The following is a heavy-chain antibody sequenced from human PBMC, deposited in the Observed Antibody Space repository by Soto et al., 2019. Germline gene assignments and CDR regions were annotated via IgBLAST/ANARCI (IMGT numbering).Heavy chain of an antibody. D-gene: IGHD4-17*01. CDR2: ISGSGGST. CDR3: AKASTVTNAFDI. Sequence: GGSLRLSCAASGFTFSSYAMSWVRQAPGKGLEWVSAISGSGGSTYYADSVKGRFTISRDNSKSTLYLQMNSLRAEDTAVYYCAKASTVTNAFDIWGQGTMVTVSS. V-gene: IGHV3-23*01. CDR1: GFTFSSYA. J-gene: IGHJ3*02.